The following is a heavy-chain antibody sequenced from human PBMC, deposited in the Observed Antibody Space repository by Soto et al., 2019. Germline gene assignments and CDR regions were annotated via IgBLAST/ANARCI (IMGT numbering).Heavy chain of an antibody. V-gene: IGHV4-34*01. CDR1: GDSIASGYY. CDR3: ARGLRYGSGSYNY. D-gene: IGHD3-10*01. J-gene: IGHJ4*02. CDR2: INHSGST. Sequence: SETLSLTCTVSGDSIASGYYWTWIRQPPGTGLEWIGEINHSGSTNYNPSLKSRVTISVDTSKNQFSLKLSSVTAADTAVYYCARGLRYGSGSYNYWGQGTLVTVSS.